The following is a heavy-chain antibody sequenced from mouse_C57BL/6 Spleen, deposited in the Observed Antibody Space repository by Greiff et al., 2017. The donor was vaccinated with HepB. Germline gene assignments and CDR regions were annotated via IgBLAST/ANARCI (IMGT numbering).Heavy chain of an antibody. CDR1: GFNIKDDY. D-gene: IGHD1-1*01. CDR2: IDPENGDT. CDR3: TTRLIYYYGPWYFDV. Sequence: EVQLQQSGAELVRPGASVKLSCTASGFNIKDDYMHWVKQRPEQGLEWIGWIDPENGDTEYASKFQGKATITADTSSNTAYLQLSSLTSEDTAVDYCTTRLIYYYGPWYFDVWGTGTTVTVSS. V-gene: IGHV14-4*01. J-gene: IGHJ1*03.